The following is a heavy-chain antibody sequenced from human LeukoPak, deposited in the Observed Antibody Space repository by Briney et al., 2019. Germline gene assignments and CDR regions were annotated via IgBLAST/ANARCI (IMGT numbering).Heavy chain of an antibody. CDR2: ISVDGETI. D-gene: IGHD1-26*01. V-gene: IGHV3-48*01. CDR1: GFSFNTYS. Sequence: GGSLRLSCAASGFSFNTYSMNWLRQAPGKGPEWLSYISVDGETIYYADSVRGRLTISRDDAKNSLYLQMNSLRAEDTAVYYCARINSGRHLGDAFDIWGQGTTVTVSS. CDR3: ARINSGRHLGDAFDI. J-gene: IGHJ3*02.